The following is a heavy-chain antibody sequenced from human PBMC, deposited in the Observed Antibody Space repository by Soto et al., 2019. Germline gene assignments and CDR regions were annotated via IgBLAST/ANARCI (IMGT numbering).Heavy chain of an antibody. CDR2: ISGGGETI. CDR3: ASDPYYYASGQ. J-gene: IGHJ1*01. V-gene: IGHV3-11*01. D-gene: IGHD3-10*01. Sequence: QVQLVQSGGGLVRPGGSLRLSCAASGFIFSDLYMTWIRQAPGKGLEWLSYISGGGETIHYADAVKGRFTVSRDNARGSLDLQMNSLRAVDTAVYYCASDPYYYASGQWGQVTLVTVSS. CDR1: GFIFSDLY.